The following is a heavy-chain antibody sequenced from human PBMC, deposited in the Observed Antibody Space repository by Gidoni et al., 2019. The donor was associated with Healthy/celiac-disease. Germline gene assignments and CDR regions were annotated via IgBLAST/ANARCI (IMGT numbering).Heavy chain of an antibody. J-gene: IGHJ6*02. CDR3: ARESPPRWRGMDV. D-gene: IGHD2-15*01. CDR1: GYTFTGYY. Sequence: QVQLVQSGAAVTKPGASVTVSCKASGYTFTGYYMHWVRQAPGQGLEWMGRINPNSGGTNYAQKFQGRVTMTRDTSISTAYMELSRLRSDDTAVYYCARESPPRWRGMDVWGQGTMVTVSS. V-gene: IGHV1-2*06. CDR2: INPNSGGT.